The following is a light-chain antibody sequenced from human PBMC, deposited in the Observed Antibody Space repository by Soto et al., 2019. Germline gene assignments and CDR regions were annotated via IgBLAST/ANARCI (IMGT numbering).Light chain of an antibody. CDR3: QEYYSPAFT. CDR1: QGISSS. CDR2: AAS. V-gene: IGKV1-27*01. Sequence: DIQMTQSPSSLSASVGDRVTITCRASQGISSSLAWYQHKPGKVPELLIYAASTLHSGVPSRFSGSGAGIDFTLTSSSLQPEDVATYYCQEYYSPAFTVGAGTKGNFK. J-gene: IGKJ3*01.